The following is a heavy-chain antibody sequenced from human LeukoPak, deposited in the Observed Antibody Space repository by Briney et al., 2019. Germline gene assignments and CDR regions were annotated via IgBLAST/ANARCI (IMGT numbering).Heavy chain of an antibody. V-gene: IGHV3-7*01. CDR1: GFTFSSYW. Sequence: GGSLRLSCAASGFTFSSYWMSWVRQAPGKGLEWVANIKQDGSEKYYVDSVKGRFTISRDHAKNSLYLQMNSLRAEDTAVYYCARYIVQDAFDIWGQGTMVTVSS. CDR3: ARYIVQDAFDI. D-gene: IGHD2/OR15-2a*01. J-gene: IGHJ3*02. CDR2: IKQDGSEK.